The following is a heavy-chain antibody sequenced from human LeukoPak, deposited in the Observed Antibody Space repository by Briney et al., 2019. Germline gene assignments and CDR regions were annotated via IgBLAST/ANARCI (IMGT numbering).Heavy chain of an antibody. D-gene: IGHD3-10*01. CDR3: ATLPRITMVRGIKSDAFDI. V-gene: IGHV7-4-1*02. J-gene: IGHJ3*02. CDR1: GYTFTTYG. Sequence: ASVNVSCKASGYTFTTYGMNWVRQAPGQGLEWMGWINTNTGNPTYAQAFTGRFVFSLDTSVSTAYLQINSLKADDTAVYYCATLPRITMVRGIKSDAFDIWGQGTMVTVSS. CDR2: INTNTGNP.